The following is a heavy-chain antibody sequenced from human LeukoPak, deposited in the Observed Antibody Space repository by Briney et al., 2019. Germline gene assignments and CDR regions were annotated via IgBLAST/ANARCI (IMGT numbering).Heavy chain of an antibody. CDR2: ISGGGGST. CDR1: GFTFSSYA. D-gene: IGHD6-13*01. J-gene: IGHJ4*02. CDR3: AKDHGEYSSSWYYLDY. Sequence: GGSLRLSCAASGFTFSSYAMSWVRLAPGKGLEWVSAISGGGGSTYYADSVKGRFTISRDNSKNTLYLQMNSLRAEDTAVYYCAKDHGEYSSSWYYLDYWGQGTLVTVSP. V-gene: IGHV3-23*01.